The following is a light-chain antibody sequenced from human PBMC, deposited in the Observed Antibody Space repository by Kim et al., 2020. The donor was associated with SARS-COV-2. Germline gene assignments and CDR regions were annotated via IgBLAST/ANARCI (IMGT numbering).Light chain of an antibody. CDR3: QQYGSSPQT. CDR2: GAS. Sequence: STGERATLTCRASQSVSSSYLAWYQQKPGQAPRLLIYGASNRATGIPDRFSASGYGTDFTLTISRLEPEDFAVYYCQQYGSSPQTFGQGTKVDIK. CDR1: QSVSSSY. J-gene: IGKJ1*01. V-gene: IGKV3-20*01.